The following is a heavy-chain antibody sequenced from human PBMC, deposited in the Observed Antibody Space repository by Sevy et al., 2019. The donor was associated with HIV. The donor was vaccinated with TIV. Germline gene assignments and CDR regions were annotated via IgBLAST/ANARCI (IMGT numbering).Heavy chain of an antibody. D-gene: IGHD2-8*01. Sequence: GGSLRLSCAASGFTFSKYSMSWVRQPPGKGLEWVSTLSFGCGQINYADSVKGRFTISRVNSNSSVYMQMNNLRPEDTAVYYCAREGCTKPHDYWGQGILGTVSS. CDR1: GFTFSKYS. CDR3: AREGCTKPHDY. V-gene: IGHV3-23*01. CDR2: LSFGCGQI. J-gene: IGHJ4*02.